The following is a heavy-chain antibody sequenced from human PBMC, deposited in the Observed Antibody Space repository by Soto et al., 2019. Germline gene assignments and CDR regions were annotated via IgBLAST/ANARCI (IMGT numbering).Heavy chain of an antibody. Sequence: SETLSLTCTVSGGSISSYYWSWIRQPPGKGLEWIGYIYYSGSTNYNPSLKSRVTISVDTSKNQFSLKLSSVTAADTPPRESTGPVHSATGKTNFPRDRGTETAADTAVYYCARRVRPGRDAYNEISPGSYYFDYWGQGTLVTVSS. J-gene: IGHJ4*02. CDR2: IYYSGST. CDR3: TGPVHSATGKTNFPRDRGTETAADTAVYYCARRVRPGRDAYNEISPGSYYFDY. D-gene: IGHD3-10*01. CDR1: GGSISSYY. V-gene: IGHV4-59*08.